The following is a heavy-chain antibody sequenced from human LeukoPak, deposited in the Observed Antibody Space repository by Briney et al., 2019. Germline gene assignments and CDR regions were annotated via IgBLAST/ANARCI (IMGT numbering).Heavy chain of an antibody. CDR2: INPNSGVT. J-gene: IGHJ4*02. Sequence: ASVKVSCKASGYTFSDYYMHWVRQAPGRGLEWMGWINPNSGVTNYTQKFQGRVTMTRDTSISTAYMELSRLRSDDTAVYYCARVKSVYYGSGSYEYWGQGTLVTVSS. CDR1: GYTFSDYY. D-gene: IGHD3-10*01. CDR3: ARVKSVYYGSGSYEY. V-gene: IGHV1-2*02.